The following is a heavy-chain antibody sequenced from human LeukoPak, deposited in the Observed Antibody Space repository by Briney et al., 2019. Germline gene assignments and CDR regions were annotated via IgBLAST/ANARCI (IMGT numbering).Heavy chain of an antibody. D-gene: IGHD6-19*01. CDR1: GYTFTNYH. V-gene: IGHV1-46*01. Sequence: ASVKVSCKASGYTFTNYHMHWVRQAPGQGLEWMRMITPSDGSTNYAQKFQGRVTMTRDMSTSTVYMELSSLRSEDTAVYYCARVGGWYRYFFDYWGQGTLLTVSS. CDR3: ARVGGWYRYFFDY. J-gene: IGHJ4*02. CDR2: ITPSDGST.